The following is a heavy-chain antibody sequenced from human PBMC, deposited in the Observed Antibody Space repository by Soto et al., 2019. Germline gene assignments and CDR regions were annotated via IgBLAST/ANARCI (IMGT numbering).Heavy chain of an antibody. V-gene: IGHV2-5*02. Sequence: QTTLEESGPTLVKPTQTLMLTCTFSGFSLSALGVGVGWTRQPPGKTLEWLAVIYWDDDKRYSPSLRNRLKITKDTSKNQLVLTLPKMDPVDTATYDCVRSRGGRGSPFDYWGQGTLVHGSS. CDR3: VRSRGGRGSPFDY. D-gene: IGHD3-10*01. CDR1: GFSLSALGVG. CDR2: IYWDDDK. J-gene: IGHJ4*02.